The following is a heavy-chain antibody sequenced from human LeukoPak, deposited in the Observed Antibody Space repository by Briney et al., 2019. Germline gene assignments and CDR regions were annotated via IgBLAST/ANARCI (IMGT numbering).Heavy chain of an antibody. V-gene: IGHV3-7*01. J-gene: IGHJ4*02. Sequence: GGSLRLSCAAFGFTFSSHRMNWVRQAPGKGLEWVANIKQDGSEKYYVDSVKGRFTISRDNAKNSLYLQMNSLRAEDTAVYYCASLDYWGQGILVTVSS. CDR1: GFTFSSHR. CDR3: ASLDY. CDR2: IKQDGSEK.